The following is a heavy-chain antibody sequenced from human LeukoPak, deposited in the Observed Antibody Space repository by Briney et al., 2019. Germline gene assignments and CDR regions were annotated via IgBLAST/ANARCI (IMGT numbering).Heavy chain of an antibody. Sequence: ASVKASCKASGGTFSSYAISWVRQAPGQGLEWMGRIIPILGIANYAQKFQGRVTITADKSTSTAYMELSSLRSEDTAVYYCARVGRGSLYGMDVWGQGTTVTVSS. CDR1: GGTFSSYA. V-gene: IGHV1-69*04. D-gene: IGHD3-10*01. CDR3: ARVGRGSLYGMDV. J-gene: IGHJ6*02. CDR2: IIPILGIA.